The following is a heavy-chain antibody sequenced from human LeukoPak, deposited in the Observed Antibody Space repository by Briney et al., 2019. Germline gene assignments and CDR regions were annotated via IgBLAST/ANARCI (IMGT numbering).Heavy chain of an antibody. D-gene: IGHD3-3*01. CDR2: INHSGST. V-gene: IGHV4-34*01. CDR1: GGSFSGYY. CDR3: ARRTYYDFWSGYPSPNDAFDI. J-gene: IGHJ3*02. Sequence: SETLSLTCAVYGGSFSGYYWSWIRQPPGKGLEWIGEINHSGSTNYNPSLKSRVTISVDTSKNQFSLKLSSVTAADTAVYYCARRTYYDFWSGYPSPNDAFDIWGQGTMVTVSS.